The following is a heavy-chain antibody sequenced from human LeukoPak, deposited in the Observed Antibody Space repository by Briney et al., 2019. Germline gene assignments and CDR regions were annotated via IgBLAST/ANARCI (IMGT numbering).Heavy chain of an antibody. Sequence: PGGSLRLSCAVSGFTFSSYAMHWVRQAPGKGLEWVADIAYDGTNKYYADSLKGRFTISRDNSRKTLYLQMNSLRTEDTAVYYCARWVGAAGFDYWGQGTLVTVSS. CDR1: GFTFSSYA. CDR3: ARWVGAAGFDY. V-gene: IGHV3-30*03. D-gene: IGHD2-15*01. J-gene: IGHJ4*02. CDR2: IAYDGTNK.